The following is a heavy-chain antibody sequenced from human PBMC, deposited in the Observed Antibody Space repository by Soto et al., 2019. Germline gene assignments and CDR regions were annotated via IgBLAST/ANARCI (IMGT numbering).Heavy chain of an antibody. Sequence: GASVKVSCKASGYTFTSYYMHWVRQAPGQGLEWMGIINPSGGSTSYAQKFQGRVTMTRDTSTSTVYMELSSLRSEDTAVYYRARAASCSSTSCYYSRYFQHWGQGTLVTVSS. CDR1: GYTFTSYY. D-gene: IGHD2-2*01. J-gene: IGHJ1*01. CDR3: ARAASCSSTSCYYSRYFQH. V-gene: IGHV1-46*03. CDR2: INPSGGST.